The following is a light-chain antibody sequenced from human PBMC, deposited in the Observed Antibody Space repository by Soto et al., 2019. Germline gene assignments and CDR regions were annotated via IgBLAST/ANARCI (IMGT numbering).Light chain of an antibody. V-gene: IGLV2-14*02. J-gene: IGLJ3*02. Sequence: QSVLTQPASVSGSPGQSITISCTGTSSDVGSYNLVSWYQQHPGKAPKLMIYEGSKRPSGVPNRFSGSKSGSTAFLTVSGVQAEDEADYYCSSYAERNSVLFGGGTKLTVL. CDR3: SSYAERNSVL. CDR1: SSDVGSYNL. CDR2: EGS.